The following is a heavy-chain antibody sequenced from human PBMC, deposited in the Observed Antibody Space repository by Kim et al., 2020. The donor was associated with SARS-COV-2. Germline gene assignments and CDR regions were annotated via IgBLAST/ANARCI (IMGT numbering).Heavy chain of an antibody. CDR3: ARYREMATITRGFDY. CDR1: GGSISSYY. D-gene: IGHD5-12*01. CDR2: IYYSGST. J-gene: IGHJ4*02. Sequence: SETLSLTCTFSGGSISSYYWSWIRQPPGKGLEWIGYIYYSGSTNYNPSLKSRVTISVDTSKNQFSLKLSSVTAADTAVYYCARYREMATITRGFDYWGQGTLVTVSS. V-gene: IGHV4-59*08.